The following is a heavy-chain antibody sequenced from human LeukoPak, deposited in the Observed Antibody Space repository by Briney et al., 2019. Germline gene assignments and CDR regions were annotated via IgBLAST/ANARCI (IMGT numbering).Heavy chain of an antibody. D-gene: IGHD3-3*01. CDR2: ISGSGDST. CDR1: GFTFSSYA. J-gene: IGHJ4*02. Sequence: GGSLRLSCAAPGFTFSSYAMNWVRQAPGKGLEWVSIISGSGDSTYYADSVKGRFTISRDNSKNTLYLQMNSLRAEDTAVYYCAKGSRHTIFGVIIPFDYWGQGTLVTVSS. V-gene: IGHV3-23*01. CDR3: AKGSRHTIFGVIIPFDY.